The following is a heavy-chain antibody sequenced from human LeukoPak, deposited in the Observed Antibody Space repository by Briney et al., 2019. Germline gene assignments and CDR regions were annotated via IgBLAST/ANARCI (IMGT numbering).Heavy chain of an antibody. Sequence: GGSLRLSCAASGFTFSSYSMNWVRQAPGKGLEWVSSISSSSSYIYYADSVKGRFTISRDNAKNSLYLQMNSLRAEDTAVYYCAREEGGYMVNFDYWGQGTLVTVSS. D-gene: IGHD5-12*01. V-gene: IGHV3-21*01. J-gene: IGHJ4*02. CDR3: AREEGGYMVNFDY. CDR2: ISSSSSYI. CDR1: GFTFSSYS.